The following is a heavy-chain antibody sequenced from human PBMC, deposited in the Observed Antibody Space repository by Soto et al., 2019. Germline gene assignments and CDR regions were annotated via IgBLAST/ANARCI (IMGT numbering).Heavy chain of an antibody. Sequence: SETLSLTCAVYGGSFSGYYWSWIRQPPGKGLEWIGEINHSGSTNYNPSLKSRVTISVDTSKNQFSLKLSSVTAADTAVYYCARRVTMVRGVITYYYYGMDVWGQGTTVTVSS. V-gene: IGHV4-34*01. CDR3: ARRVTMVRGVITYYYYGMDV. CDR2: INHSGST. J-gene: IGHJ6*02. CDR1: GGSFSGYY. D-gene: IGHD3-10*01.